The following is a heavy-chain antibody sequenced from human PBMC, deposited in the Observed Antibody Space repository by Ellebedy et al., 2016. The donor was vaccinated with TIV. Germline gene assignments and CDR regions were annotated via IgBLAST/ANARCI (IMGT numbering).Heavy chain of an antibody. CDR1: GGTFSSYA. J-gene: IGHJ6*02. CDR2: IVPIFGSA. CDR3: AREGDYFYGVDV. V-gene: IGHV1-69*13. Sequence: AASVKVSCKASGGTFSSYAISWVRQAPGQGLEWMGVIVPIFGSANYAQKFQGKVTITADESTNTAYMELSSLTSDDTAVYYCAREGDYFYGVDVWGQGTTVTVSS.